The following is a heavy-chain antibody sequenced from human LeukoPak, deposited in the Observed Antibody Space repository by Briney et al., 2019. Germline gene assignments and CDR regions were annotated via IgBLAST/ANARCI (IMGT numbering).Heavy chain of an antibody. J-gene: IGHJ4*02. CDR1: GGTFSSYA. V-gene: IGHV1-69*13. Sequence: SVTVSCKASGGTFSSYAISWVRQAPGQGLEWMGGIIPIFGTANYAQKFQGRVTITADESTSTAYMELSSLRSEDTAVYYCARDRGIAVARDYFDYWGQGTLVTVSS. D-gene: IGHD6-19*01. CDR3: ARDRGIAVARDYFDY. CDR2: IIPIFGTA.